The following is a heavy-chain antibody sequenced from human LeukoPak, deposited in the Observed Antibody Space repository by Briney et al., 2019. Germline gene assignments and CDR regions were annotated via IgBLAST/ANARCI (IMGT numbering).Heavy chain of an antibody. V-gene: IGHV3-64*02. CDR3: ARARSGSYHFDY. CDR2: INSDGGNT. D-gene: IGHD1-26*01. Sequence: GGSVRLSCAASGFTFSSYAMHWVRQAPGKGLEYVSAINSDGGNTYYADSVKGRFTISRDNSKNTLYLQMGSLRAEDMAVYYCARARSGSYHFDYWGQGTLVTVSS. J-gene: IGHJ4*02. CDR1: GFTFSSYA.